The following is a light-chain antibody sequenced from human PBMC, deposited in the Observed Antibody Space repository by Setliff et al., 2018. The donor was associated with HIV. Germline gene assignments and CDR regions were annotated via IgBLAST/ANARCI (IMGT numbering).Light chain of an antibody. CDR3: QQYYSSPPFT. Sequence: DIVMTQSPDSLAVSLGERATINCKSSQSIFYSSNNKNYLAWYQQKPGQPPRLLIYWASTRESGVPDRFSGSGSGTDFTLTINNLQAEDVAAYYCQQYYSSPPFTFGGGTKVDIK. CDR2: WAS. V-gene: IGKV4-1*01. CDR1: QSIFYSSNNKNY. J-gene: IGKJ4*01.